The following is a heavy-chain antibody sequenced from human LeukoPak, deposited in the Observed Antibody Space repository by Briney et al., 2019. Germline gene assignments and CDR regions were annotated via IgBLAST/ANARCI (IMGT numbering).Heavy chain of an antibody. J-gene: IGHJ2*01. CDR2: VYHSGNM. D-gene: IGHD2-15*01. CDR3: ARGKTVEAARGYFDL. V-gene: IGHV4-38-2*01. Sequence: SETLSLTCAVSGYSISNGYYWGWIRQPPGKGLEWIGSVYHSGNMHYNPSLKSRVTISVDTSKNQFSLSLSSVTAADTALYHCARGKTVEAARGYFDLWGRGTRVTVSS. CDR1: GYSISNGYY.